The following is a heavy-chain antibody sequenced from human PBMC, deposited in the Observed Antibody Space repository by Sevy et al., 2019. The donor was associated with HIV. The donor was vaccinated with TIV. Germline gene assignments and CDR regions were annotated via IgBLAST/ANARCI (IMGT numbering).Heavy chain of an antibody. CDR1: GFTFSSYS. Sequence: GGSLRLSCAASGFTFSSYSMNWVRQAPGKGLEWVSSISSCSSYIYYADSVKGRFTISRDNAKNSLYLQMNSLRAEDTAVYYCARGGVGATRDAFDIWGQGTMVTVSS. V-gene: IGHV3-21*01. CDR2: ISSCSSYI. D-gene: IGHD1-26*01. CDR3: ARGGVGATRDAFDI. J-gene: IGHJ3*02.